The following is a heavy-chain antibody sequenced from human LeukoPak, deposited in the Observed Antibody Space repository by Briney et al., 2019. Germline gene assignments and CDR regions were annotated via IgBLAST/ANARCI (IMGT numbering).Heavy chain of an antibody. Sequence: SETLSLTCAVYGGSFSGYYWSWIRQSPGKGLEWIGYIHSSGSANYNPSLKSRLTMSVDTSKNQFSLNLSSVTAADTAMYYCARVTEWNDFDYWGQGTLVTVSS. D-gene: IGHD1-1*01. CDR2: IHSSGSA. J-gene: IGHJ4*02. CDR3: ARVTEWNDFDY. CDR1: GGSFSGYY. V-gene: IGHV4-34*11.